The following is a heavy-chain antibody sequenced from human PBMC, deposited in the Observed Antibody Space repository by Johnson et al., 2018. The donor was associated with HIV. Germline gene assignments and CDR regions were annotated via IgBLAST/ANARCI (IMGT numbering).Heavy chain of an antibody. Sequence: VQLVESGGGVVQPGRSLRLSCAVSGIIFSHYGMHWVRQAPGKGLEWVANIKQDGSEKYYVDSVKGRFTISRDNAKNSLYLQMNNVRAEDTALYFCAKASNYYDSFGYYRRGGGSDIWGQGTMVTVSS. J-gene: IGHJ3*02. V-gene: IGHV3-7*03. CDR2: IKQDGSEK. CDR3: AKASNYYDSFGYYRRGGGSDI. D-gene: IGHD3-22*01. CDR1: GIIFSHYG.